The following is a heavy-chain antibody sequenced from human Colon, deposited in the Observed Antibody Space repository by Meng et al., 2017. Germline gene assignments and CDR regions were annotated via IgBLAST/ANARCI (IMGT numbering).Heavy chain of an antibody. CDR3: ARDFHSTMTVFDS. V-gene: IGHV4-4*02. J-gene: IGHJ4*02. CDR1: GGSITNDNW. D-gene: IGHD3-22*01. CDR2: IFHAGNT. Sequence: QVETRASGPGLVKPSGPLSLTCAVSGGSITNDNWWSWVRQPPGKGLEWIGEIFHAGNTNYNPSLKSRVTMSLDKSKNQFSLTLTSVTAADTAVYYCARDFHSTMTVFDSWGQGTLVTVSS.